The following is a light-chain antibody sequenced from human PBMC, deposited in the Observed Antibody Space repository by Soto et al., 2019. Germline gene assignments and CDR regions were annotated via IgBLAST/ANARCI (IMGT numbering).Light chain of an antibody. CDR3: QQIYNTPVT. Sequence: DIPMTQSPSSLSASVGDRVTITCRASQSITKYLNWYQHKPGKAPKFLIHTASSLQSGVPSRFSGSGSGTYFTLTINSLQPEDSATYYCQQIYNTPVTFGQGTKLEIK. V-gene: IGKV1-39*01. CDR1: QSITKY. CDR2: TAS. J-gene: IGKJ2*01.